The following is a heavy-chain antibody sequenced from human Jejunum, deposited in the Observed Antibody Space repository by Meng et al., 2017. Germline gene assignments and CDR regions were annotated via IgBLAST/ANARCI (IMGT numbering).Heavy chain of an antibody. CDR3: ARDFGPRDTTYHPTNYFGS. CDR1: GFIFSNYG. CDR2: IWHDGSRK. D-gene: IGHD2/OR15-2a*01. J-gene: IGHJ4*01. Sequence: SCGASGFIFSNYGMHWVRQAPGKGLEWVAVIWHDGSRKEYGDSVKGRFTMSRDNSKNTVYLEMNSLRGDDTAVYYCARDFGPRDTTYHPTNYFGSWGRG. V-gene: IGHV3-33*01.